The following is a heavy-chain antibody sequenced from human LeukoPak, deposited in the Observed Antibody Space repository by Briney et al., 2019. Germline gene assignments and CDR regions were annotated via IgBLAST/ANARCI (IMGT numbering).Heavy chain of an antibody. V-gene: IGHV4-30-4*01. Sequence: SETLSLTCTVSGVSISSGDYYWSWIRQPPGKGLEWIGYIYYSGSTYYNPSLKSRVTISVDTSKNQFSLKLSPVTAADTAVYYCARGGKAAVRFDLWGRGTLVTVSS. CDR2: IYYSGST. D-gene: IGHD2-15*01. CDR1: GVSISSGDYY. J-gene: IGHJ2*01. CDR3: ARGGKAAVRFDL.